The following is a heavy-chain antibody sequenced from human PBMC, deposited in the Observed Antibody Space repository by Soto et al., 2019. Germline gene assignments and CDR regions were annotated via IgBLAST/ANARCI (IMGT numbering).Heavy chain of an antibody. D-gene: IGHD5-12*01. CDR3: ARRSDGYTLSFDI. V-gene: IGHV3-7*05. CDR2: IKQDGSEK. J-gene: IGHJ3*02. CDR1: GFTFSSYW. Sequence: EVQLVESGGGLVQPGGSLRLSCAASGFTFSSYWMSWVRQAPGKGLEWVANIKQDGSEKYYVDSVKGRFTISRDNAKNSLYMQMNSLRAEDTAVYYCARRSDGYTLSFDIWGQGTMVTVSS.